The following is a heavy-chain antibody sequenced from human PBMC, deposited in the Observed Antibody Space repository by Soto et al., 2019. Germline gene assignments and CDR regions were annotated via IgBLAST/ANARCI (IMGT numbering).Heavy chain of an antibody. Sequence: QITLKESGPTLVEATQTLTLTCTFSGFLFSSSGVGVGWIRQPPGKALEWLAFTYWDDENRYNPSLKSRLTVFKDTTYSLAGLLLTNMDPVDTATYYCAHRRGGYNWDDGYFDFWGQGILVTVSS. V-gene: IGHV2-5*02. J-gene: IGHJ4*02. CDR3: AHRRGGYNWDDGYFDF. CDR2: TYWDDEN. D-gene: IGHD1-20*01. CDR1: GFLFSSSGVG.